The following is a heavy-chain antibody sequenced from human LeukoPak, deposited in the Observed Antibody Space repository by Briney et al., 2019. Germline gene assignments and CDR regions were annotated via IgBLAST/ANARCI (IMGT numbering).Heavy chain of an antibody. V-gene: IGHV4-4*07. J-gene: IGHJ3*02. CDR2: IYSTGST. CDR1: GGSINRYY. CDR3: ARHLGAQSLVAFDI. Sequence: SETLSLTCTVSGGSINRYYWSRIRQPAGKGLEWIGRIYSTGSTNYNPSLKSRVTMSVDTSKNHFSLKLNSVTAADTAVYYCARHLGAQSLVAFDIWGQGTMVTVSS.